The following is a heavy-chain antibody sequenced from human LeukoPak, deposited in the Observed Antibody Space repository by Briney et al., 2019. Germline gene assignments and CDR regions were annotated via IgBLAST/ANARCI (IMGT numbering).Heavy chain of an antibody. CDR1: GFTFSSYW. CDR2: IKQDGSEK. V-gene: IGHV3-7*03. CDR3: AKDIQPSSGWYRRKAFDI. Sequence: GGSLRLSCAASGFTFSSYWMSWVPQAPGKGLEWAANIKQDGSEKYYVDSVKGRFTISRDNAKNSLYLQMNSLRAEDTALYYCAKDIQPSSGWYRRKAFDIWGQGTMVTVSS. D-gene: IGHD6-19*01. J-gene: IGHJ3*02.